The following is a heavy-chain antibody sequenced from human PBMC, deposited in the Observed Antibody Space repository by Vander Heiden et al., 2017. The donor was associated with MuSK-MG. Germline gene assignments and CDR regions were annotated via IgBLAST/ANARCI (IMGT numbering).Heavy chain of an antibody. V-gene: IGHV1-2*02. CDR2: INPNSGGT. D-gene: IGHD7-27*01. CDR1: GYSFTGYY. CDR3: ARDEKANWGGWFDP. J-gene: IGHJ5*02. Sequence: QVQLVQSGAEVKTPGASVTVSCKASGYSFTGYYMHWVRQAPGQGLEWMGWINPNSGGTNYAQKFQGRVTMTRDTSISTAYMELSRRRSDDTAVDYCARDEKANWGGWFDPWGQGTRGTVS.